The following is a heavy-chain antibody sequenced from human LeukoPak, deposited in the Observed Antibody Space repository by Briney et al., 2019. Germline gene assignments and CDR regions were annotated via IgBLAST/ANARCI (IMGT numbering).Heavy chain of an antibody. CDR2: ISYDGSNK. CDR3: AKDVSWNWFDP. CDR1: GFTFSTYA. J-gene: IGHJ5*02. V-gene: IGHV3-30*18. Sequence: PGGSLRLSCAASGFTFSTYAMHWVRQAPGKGLEWVAVISYDGSNKYYADSVKGRFIISRDNSKNTLYLQMNTLRAEDTAVYYCAKDVSWNWFDPWGQGTLVTVSS.